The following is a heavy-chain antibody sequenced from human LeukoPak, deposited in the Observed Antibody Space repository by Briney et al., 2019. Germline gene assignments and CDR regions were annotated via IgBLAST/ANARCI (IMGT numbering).Heavy chain of an antibody. CDR3: AKRDLGY. Sequence: GGSLRLSCEASGSTFSTYAMSWVRQAPGKGLEWVSTISSSGGSTYYADSVKGRFTISRDNSKKILFLQMSSLRVEDTAIYYCAKRDLGYWGQGTLVTVSS. V-gene: IGHV3-23*01. CDR1: GSTFSTYA. J-gene: IGHJ4*02. CDR2: ISSSGGST.